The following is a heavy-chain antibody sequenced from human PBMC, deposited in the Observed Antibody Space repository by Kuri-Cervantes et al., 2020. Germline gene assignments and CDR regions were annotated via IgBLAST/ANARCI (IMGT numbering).Heavy chain of an antibody. CDR3: AKEPSYSSSSFRWFDP. D-gene: IGHD6-6*01. CDR1: GFTFDDYA. Sequence: SLKISCAASGFTFDDYAMHWVRQAPGKGLEWVSGINWNSGSIGYADSVKGRFTISRDNAKNSLYLQMNSLRAEDTAVYYCAKEPSYSSSSFRWFDPWGQGTLVTVSS. V-gene: IGHV3-9*01. CDR2: INWNSGSI. J-gene: IGHJ5*02.